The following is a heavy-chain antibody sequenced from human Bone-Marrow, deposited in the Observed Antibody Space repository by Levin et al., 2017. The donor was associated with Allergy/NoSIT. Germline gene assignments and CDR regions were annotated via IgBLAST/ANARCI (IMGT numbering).Heavy chain of an antibody. J-gene: IGHJ3*02. CDR2: ISTSGSTM. D-gene: IGHD1-14*01. CDR3: AVALRYILHAFDI. V-gene: IGHV3-48*03. CDR1: AFTFSSYE. Sequence: LSLTCAASAFTFSSYEMNWVRQAPGKRLEWVSYISTSGSTMYYADSVKGRFTISRDNARNSLYLQMNSLRAEDTAVYYCAVALRYILHAFDIWGQGTMVTVSS.